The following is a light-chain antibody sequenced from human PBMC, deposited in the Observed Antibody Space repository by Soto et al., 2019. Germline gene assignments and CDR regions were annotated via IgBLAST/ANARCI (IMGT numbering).Light chain of an antibody. Sequence: QSVLTQPASVSGSPGQSITISCTGTSSDVGGFNYVSWYQQHSGKAPKLLIYEVTNRPSGVSDRFSGSKYANTASLTISGLQTDDEADYYCTSYTSSSTWVFGGGTKLTVL. CDR2: EVT. CDR3: TSYTSSSTWV. V-gene: IGLV2-14*01. J-gene: IGLJ3*02. CDR1: SSDVGGFNY.